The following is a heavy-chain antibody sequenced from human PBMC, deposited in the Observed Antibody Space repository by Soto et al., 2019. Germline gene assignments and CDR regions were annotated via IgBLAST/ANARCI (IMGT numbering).Heavy chain of an antibody. CDR1: VFTVSSNY. CDR3: GRATHFPVAGAFDI. Sequence: EVQLVESGGGLVQPGGSLRLSCAASVFTVSSNYMSWVRQAPGKGLEWVSVIYSGGSTYYADSVKGRFTISRDNSKNTLDLQMNSMRAEDTAVYYCGRATHFPVAGAFDIWGEGTMVTVSS. D-gene: IGHD2-15*01. J-gene: IGHJ3*02. V-gene: IGHV3-66*01. CDR2: IYSGGST.